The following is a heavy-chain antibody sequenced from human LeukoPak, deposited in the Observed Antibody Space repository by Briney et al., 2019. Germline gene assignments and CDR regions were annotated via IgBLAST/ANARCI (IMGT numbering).Heavy chain of an antibody. V-gene: IGHV3-9*01. CDR3: AKAQYSSGWTEFDP. CDR2: ISWNSGSI. Sequence: GGSLRLSCAASGFTFSSYWMHWVRQAPGKGLEWVSGISWNSGSIGYADSVKGRFTISRDNAKNSLYLQMNSLRAEDTALYYCAKAQYSSGWTEFDPWGQGTLVTVSS. D-gene: IGHD6-19*01. J-gene: IGHJ5*02. CDR1: GFTFSSYW.